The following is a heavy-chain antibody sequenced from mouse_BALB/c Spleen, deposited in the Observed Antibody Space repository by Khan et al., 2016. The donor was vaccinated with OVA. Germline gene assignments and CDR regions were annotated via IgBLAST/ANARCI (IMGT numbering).Heavy chain of an antibody. J-gene: IGHJ3*01. CDR1: GYAFSSYW. D-gene: IGHD2-14*01. V-gene: IGHV1-80*01. Sequence: QVRLQQSGAELVRPGSSVKISCKASGYAFSSYWMNWVKQRPGQGLEWIGQIYPGDGHTHYNGNFKGKATLTADTSSSTAYLQLSSLTSEDSAVYGCARLGYWLAYWGQGTLVTVSA. CDR2: IYPGDGHT. CDR3: ARLGYWLAY.